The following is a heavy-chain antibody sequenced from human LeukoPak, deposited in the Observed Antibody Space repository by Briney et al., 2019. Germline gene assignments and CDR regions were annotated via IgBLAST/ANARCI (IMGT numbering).Heavy chain of an antibody. Sequence: ASVKVSCKASGGTFSSYAISWVRQAPGQGLEWMGGIIPIFGTTNYAQKFQDRVTITADKSTSTAYMELSSLRSEDTAVYYCARVVGLTGYSSSWYSGYYYYMDVWGKGTTVTVSS. CDR1: GGTFSSYA. J-gene: IGHJ6*03. D-gene: IGHD6-13*01. CDR3: ARVVGLTGYSSSWYSGYYYYMDV. CDR2: IIPIFGTT. V-gene: IGHV1-69*06.